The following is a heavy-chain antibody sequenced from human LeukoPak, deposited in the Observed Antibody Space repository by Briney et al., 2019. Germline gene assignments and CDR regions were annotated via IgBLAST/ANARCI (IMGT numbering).Heavy chain of an antibody. Sequence: PGGSLRLSCAASGFTLSPYGMNWVRQAPGKGLEWVSAISSSSSTYIYYADSVKGRFNISRDNSKSTLFLQMNSLRVEDTAVYYRARGGIAVAGDDLWGQGTLVTVSA. CDR3: ARGGIAVAGDDL. CDR1: GFTLSPYG. V-gene: IGHV3-21*01. J-gene: IGHJ5*02. D-gene: IGHD6-19*01. CDR2: ISSSSSTYI.